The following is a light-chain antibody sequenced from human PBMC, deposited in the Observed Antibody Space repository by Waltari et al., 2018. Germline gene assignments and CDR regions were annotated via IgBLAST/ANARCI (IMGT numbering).Light chain of an antibody. CDR1: SGFNVGSYR. CDR3: MALHSGAWV. J-gene: IGLJ3*02. Sequence: QAVLTQPSSLSASPGASASLTCTLRSGFNVGSYRIYWYQQKPGSPPQYLLRYTSDSDKQQGTGVPGRFSGSKEGSANAGSLLISGLQSDDGADYFCMALHSGAWVFGGGTKLTVL. CDR2: YTSDSDK. V-gene: IGLV5-45*02.